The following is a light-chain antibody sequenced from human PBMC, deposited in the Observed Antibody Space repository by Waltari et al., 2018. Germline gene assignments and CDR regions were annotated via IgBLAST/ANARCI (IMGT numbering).Light chain of an antibody. Sequence: QSVLTQSPSASGTPGQRVTISCSGSRSNIGNNYVYCYQQLPGTAPKLLIYRNNQRPSGVPDRFSGSKSGTSASLAISGLRSEDEADYYCAAWDDSLSGRVFGGGTKVTVL. J-gene: IGLJ3*02. V-gene: IGLV1-47*01. CDR1: RSNIGNNY. CDR2: RNN. CDR3: AAWDDSLSGRV.